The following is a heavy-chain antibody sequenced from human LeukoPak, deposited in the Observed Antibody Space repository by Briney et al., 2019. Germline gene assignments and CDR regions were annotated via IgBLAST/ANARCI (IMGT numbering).Heavy chain of an antibody. Sequence: ASVKVSCKASGYTFTGYYMHWVRQAPGQGLEWMGWINPNSGGTNYAQKFQGRVTMTRDTSISTAYMELSRLRSDDTAVYYCAKDMAFGGVIPHLFDYWGQGTLVTVSS. J-gene: IGHJ4*02. CDR1: GYTFTGYY. V-gene: IGHV1-2*02. D-gene: IGHD3-16*01. CDR2: INPNSGGT. CDR3: AKDMAFGGVIPHLFDY.